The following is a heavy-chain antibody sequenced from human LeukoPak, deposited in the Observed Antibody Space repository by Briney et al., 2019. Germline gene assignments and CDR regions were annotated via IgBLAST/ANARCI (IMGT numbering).Heavy chain of an antibody. J-gene: IGHJ5*02. CDR2: INPNSGGT. CDR3: ATLCSSTSCYPNWFDP. D-gene: IGHD2-2*01. Sequence: ASVKVSCKASGYTFTGYYMHWVRQAPGQGLEWMGWINPNSGGTNYAQKFQGRVTMTRDTSISTAYMELSSLRSEDTAVYYCATLCSSTSCYPNWFDPWGQGTLVTVSS. CDR1: GYTFTGYY. V-gene: IGHV1-2*02.